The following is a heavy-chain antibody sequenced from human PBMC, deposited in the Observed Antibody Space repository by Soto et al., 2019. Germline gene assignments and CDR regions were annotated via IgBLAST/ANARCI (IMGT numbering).Heavy chain of an antibody. CDR3: ARDESDYGDSNWFDP. CDR1: GGTFRNYV. CDR2: IIPILGIA. D-gene: IGHD4-17*01. J-gene: IGHJ5*02. Sequence: SVKVSCKASGGTFRNYVVSWVRQAPGQGLEWMGRIIPILGIANYAQKFQGRITITADKSTSTAYMELSSLRFEDTAVYYCARDESDYGDSNWFDPWGQGTLVTVSS. V-gene: IGHV1-69*04.